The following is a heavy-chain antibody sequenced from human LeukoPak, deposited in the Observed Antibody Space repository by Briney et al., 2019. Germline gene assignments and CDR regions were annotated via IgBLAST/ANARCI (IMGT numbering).Heavy chain of an antibody. CDR3: ARRRRSTYYYDSSGPPRGNWFDP. V-gene: IGHV4-34*01. D-gene: IGHD3-22*01. CDR2: INHSGST. CDR1: GGSFSGYY. Sequence: PLETLSLTCAVYGGSFSGYYWSWIRQPPGKGLEWIGEINHSGSTNYNPSLKSRVTISVDTSKNQFSLKLSSVTAADTAVYYCARRRRSTYYYDSSGPPRGNWFDPWGQGTLVTVSS. J-gene: IGHJ5*02.